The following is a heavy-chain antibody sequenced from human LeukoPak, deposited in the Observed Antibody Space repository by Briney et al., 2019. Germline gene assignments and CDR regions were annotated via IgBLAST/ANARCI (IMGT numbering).Heavy chain of an antibody. J-gene: IGHJ4*02. V-gene: IGHV3-23*01. CDR2: IDGSGGTT. CDR1: GFTFTRNA. CDR3: AKAHCSSTSCSRADN. D-gene: IGHD2-2*01. Sequence: GGSPRLSCAASGFTFTRNAMAWVRQAPGKGLEWVSAIDGSGGTTFYADSVKGRVTISRVQSTNTVYLQMNSLRANDTAVYYCAKAHCSSTSCSRADNWGQGTLVTVSS.